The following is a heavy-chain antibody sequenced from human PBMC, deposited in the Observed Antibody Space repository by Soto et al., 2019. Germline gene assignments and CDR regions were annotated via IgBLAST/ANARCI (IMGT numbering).Heavy chain of an antibody. D-gene: IGHD3-16*01. J-gene: IGHJ3*02. Sequence: PSETLSLTCAVYGGSFSGYYWSWIRQPPGKGLEWIGEINHSGSTNYNPSLKSRVTISVDTSKNQFSLKLSSVTAADTAVYYCARRKFGGVDRGAFDIWGQGTMVTVSS. CDR1: GGSFSGYY. V-gene: IGHV4-34*01. CDR3: ARRKFGGVDRGAFDI. CDR2: INHSGST.